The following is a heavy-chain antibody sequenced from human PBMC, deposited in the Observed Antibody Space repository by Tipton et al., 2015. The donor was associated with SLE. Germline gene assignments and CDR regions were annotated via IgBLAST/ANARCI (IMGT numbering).Heavy chain of an antibody. J-gene: IGHJ2*01. CDR2: IYYSGST. CDR3: ARGSGYDSSGPWYFDL. CDR1: GGSISSYY. Sequence: TLSLTCTVSGGSISSYYWSWIRQPPGKGLEWIGYIYYSGSTNYNPSLKSRVTISVDTSKKQFSLNLRSVTAADTAVYYCARGSGYDSSGPWYFDLWGRGTLVTVSS. V-gene: IGHV4-59*08. D-gene: IGHD3-22*01.